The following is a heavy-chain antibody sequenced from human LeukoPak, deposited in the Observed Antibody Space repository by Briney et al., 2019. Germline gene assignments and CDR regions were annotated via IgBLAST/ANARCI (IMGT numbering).Heavy chain of an antibody. V-gene: IGHV1-69*04. D-gene: IGHD3-22*01. J-gene: IGHJ4*02. CDR3: ARMVDSSGPDIDY. CDR1: GGTFSSYA. Sequence: SVKVSCKASGGTFSSYAISWVRQAPGQGLEWMGRIIPIFGIANYAQKFQGRVTITADKSTSTAYLELSSLRSEDTAVYYCARMVDSSGPDIDYWGQGTLVTVSS. CDR2: IIPIFGIA.